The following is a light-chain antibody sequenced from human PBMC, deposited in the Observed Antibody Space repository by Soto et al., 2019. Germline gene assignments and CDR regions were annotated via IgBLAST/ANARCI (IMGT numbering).Light chain of an antibody. J-gene: IGKJ5*01. CDR3: QQRSNWPPIT. CDR2: GAS. Sequence: EIVLTQSPGTLSLSPGERATLSCRASNVVSRSLAWYQQKPGQAPRLLIYGASSRATGIPDRFSGSGSGTDFTLTIDNLEPEDFAVYYCQQRSNWPPITFGQGTRLEVK. CDR1: NVVSRS. V-gene: IGKV3-11*01.